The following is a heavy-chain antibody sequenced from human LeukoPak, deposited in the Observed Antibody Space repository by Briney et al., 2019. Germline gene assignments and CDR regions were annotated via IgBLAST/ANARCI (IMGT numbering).Heavy chain of an antibody. Sequence: GASVKVSCKASGYTFRSYGVSWVRQAPGQGLEWMGWISAYNGDTNSAQKLQGRVTMTTGTSTSTAYMELRSLTSDDTAVYYCARDVVLSYLDYWGQGTLVTVSS. CDR1: GYTFRSYG. CDR2: ISAYNGDT. J-gene: IGHJ4*02. CDR3: ARDVVLSYLDY. V-gene: IGHV1-18*01. D-gene: IGHD3-16*02.